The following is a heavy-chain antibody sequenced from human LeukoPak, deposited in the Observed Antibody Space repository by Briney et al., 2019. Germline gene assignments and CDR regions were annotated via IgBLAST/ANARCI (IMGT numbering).Heavy chain of an antibody. CDR1: GFTFSSYG. V-gene: IGHV3-49*04. Sequence: PGGSLRLSCAASGFTFSSYGMHWVRQAPGKGLEWVGFIRSKAYGGTTEYAASVKGRFTISRDDSKSIAYLQMNSLKTEDTAVYYCTRDRTYYYGSGSYHLFDYWGQGTLVTVSS. J-gene: IGHJ4*02. CDR2: IRSKAYGGTT. D-gene: IGHD3-10*01. CDR3: TRDRTYYYGSGSYHLFDY.